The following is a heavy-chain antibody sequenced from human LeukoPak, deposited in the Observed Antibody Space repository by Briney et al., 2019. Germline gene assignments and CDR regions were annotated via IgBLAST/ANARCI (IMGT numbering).Heavy chain of an antibody. Sequence: GGSLRLSCAASGFTFSSYAMPWVRQAPAKGQEWVAVISYDGSNRYYADSVKDRFTISSDNSKNTLYLQMNSLRAEDTAVYYCARLRAGSSSSSYWGQGTLVTVSS. CDR1: GFTFSSYA. CDR3: ARLRAGSSSSSY. CDR2: ISYDGSNR. J-gene: IGHJ4*02. D-gene: IGHD6-6*01. V-gene: IGHV3-30-3*01.